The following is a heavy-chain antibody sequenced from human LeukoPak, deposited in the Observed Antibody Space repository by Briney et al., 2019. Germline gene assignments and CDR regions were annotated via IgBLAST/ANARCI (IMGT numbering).Heavy chain of an antibody. D-gene: IGHD5-18*01. V-gene: IGHV1-46*01. J-gene: IGHJ4*02. CDR2: INPSGGST. CDR1: GYTFTSYY. Sequence: ASVKVSFKASGYTFTSYYMHWVRQAHGQGLEWVGIINPSGGSTSYAQKFQGRVTMTRDTSTSTVYMELSSLRSEDTAVYYCARGGDVDTAMVYGFDYWGQGTLVTVSS. CDR3: ARGGDVDTAMVYGFDY.